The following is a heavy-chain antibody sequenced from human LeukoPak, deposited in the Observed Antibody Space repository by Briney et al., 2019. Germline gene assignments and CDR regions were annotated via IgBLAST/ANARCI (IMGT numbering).Heavy chain of an antibody. CDR2: ISSSSGYI. J-gene: IGHJ5*02. Sequence: GGSLRLSCAASGFTFSSCSLNWVRQAPGKGLEWISFISSSSGYISYADSVKGRFTISRDNAKDSVYLQMNSLRAEDTAVYYCARSTRGLLGSNWFDPWGQGTLVTVSS. CDR3: ARSTRGLLGSNWFDP. CDR1: GFTFSSCS. V-gene: IGHV3-21*01. D-gene: IGHD2-21*01.